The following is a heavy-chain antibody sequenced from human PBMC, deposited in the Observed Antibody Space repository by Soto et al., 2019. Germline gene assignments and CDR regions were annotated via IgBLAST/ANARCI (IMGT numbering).Heavy chain of an antibody. J-gene: IGHJ6*02. CDR1: GYTFTSYG. D-gene: IGHD3-3*01. Sequence: ASVKVSCKASGYTFTSYGISWVRQAPGQGLEWMGWISAYNGNTNYAQKLQGRVTMTTDTSTSTAYMELRSLRSDDTAVYYCARDRFLEWLPLYYYCYGMDVWGQGTTVTVSS. CDR2: ISAYNGNT. V-gene: IGHV1-18*01. CDR3: ARDRFLEWLPLYYYCYGMDV.